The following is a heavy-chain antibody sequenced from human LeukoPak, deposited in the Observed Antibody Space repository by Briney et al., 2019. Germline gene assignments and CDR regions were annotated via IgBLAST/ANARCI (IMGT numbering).Heavy chain of an antibody. J-gene: IGHJ4*02. Sequence: GGSLRLSCVASGFTFSTYGMHWVRQAPGKGLKWVAYVQNDGSKKNYADSVKGRFTLSRDNSKNTLDLQMNSLRVEDTAVYYCAKDSQSSGYYSWFPFIDYWGQGTLVTVSS. CDR1: GFTFSTYG. D-gene: IGHD3-22*01. CDR3: AKDSQSSGYYSWFPFIDY. CDR2: VQNDGSKK. V-gene: IGHV3-30*02.